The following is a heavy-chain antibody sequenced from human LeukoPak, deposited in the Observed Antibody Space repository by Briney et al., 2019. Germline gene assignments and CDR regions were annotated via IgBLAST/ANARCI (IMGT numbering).Heavy chain of an antibody. D-gene: IGHD1-26*01. V-gene: IGHV4-4*02. CDR1: GDSISSTNW. Sequence: SETLSLTCTVSGDSISSTNWWSWVRQPPGKGLEWIGEIYHSGSTNYNPSLKSRVTISVDKSKNQFSLKLRSVTVADTAVYYCARDGRGLMTRRAFDIWGQGTMVTVSS. CDR2: IYHSGST. CDR3: ARDGRGLMTRRAFDI. J-gene: IGHJ3*02.